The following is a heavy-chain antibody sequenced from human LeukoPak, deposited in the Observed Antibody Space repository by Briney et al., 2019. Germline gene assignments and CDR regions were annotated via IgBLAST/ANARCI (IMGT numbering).Heavy chain of an antibody. Sequence: EASVKVSCKASGGTFSSYAISWVRQAPGQGLEWMGRIIPIFGTANYAQKFQGRVTMTRDTSTSTVYMELSSLGSEDTAVYYCTKTYYYDSSGYWVWGQGTLVTVSS. CDR2: IIPIFGTA. CDR1: GGTFSSYA. D-gene: IGHD3-22*01. CDR3: TKTYYYDSSGYWV. V-gene: IGHV1-69*05. J-gene: IGHJ4*02.